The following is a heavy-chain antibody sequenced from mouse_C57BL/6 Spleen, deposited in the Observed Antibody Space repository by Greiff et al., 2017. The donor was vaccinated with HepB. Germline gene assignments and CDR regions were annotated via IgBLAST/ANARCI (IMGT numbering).Heavy chain of an antibody. Sequence: VQLQQSGPVLVKPGASVKMSCKASGYTFTDYYMNWVKQSHGKSLEWIGVINPYNGGTSYNQKFKGKATLTVDKSSSTAYMELNSLTSEDSAVYYCARSRDYDDAMDYWGQGTSVTVSS. CDR3: ARSRDYDDAMDY. J-gene: IGHJ4*01. D-gene: IGHD2-4*01. CDR2: INPYNGGT. V-gene: IGHV1-19*01. CDR1: GYTFTDYY.